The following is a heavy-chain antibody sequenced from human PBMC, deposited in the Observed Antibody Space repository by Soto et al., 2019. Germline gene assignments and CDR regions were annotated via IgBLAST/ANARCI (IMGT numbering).Heavy chain of an antibody. Sequence: ASVKVSCKASGYTFTSYYIHWVRQAPGQGLEWMGLINPTSGSTSYAQKFQGRVTMTRDTSTSTAYMELSSLRSEDTAVYYCARDELYSYGPRWGMDVWGQGTTVTVSS. D-gene: IGHD5-18*01. CDR1: GYTFTSYY. CDR2: INPTSGST. J-gene: IGHJ6*02. V-gene: IGHV1-46*01. CDR3: ARDELYSYGPRWGMDV.